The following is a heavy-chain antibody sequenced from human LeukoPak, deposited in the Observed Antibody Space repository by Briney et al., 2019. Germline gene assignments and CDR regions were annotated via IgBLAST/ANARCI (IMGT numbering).Heavy chain of an antibody. Sequence: GGSLRLSCAASGFTFSSYSMNWVRQAPGKGLEWVSSISSSSSYIYYADSVKGRFTISRDDSRNTLYLQMNSLRGDDTAVYYCAKDVGKWESLHFFDYWGQGTLVTVSS. V-gene: IGHV3-21*04. J-gene: IGHJ4*02. CDR2: ISSSSSYI. CDR3: AKDVGKWESLHFFDY. CDR1: GFTFSSYS. D-gene: IGHD1-26*01.